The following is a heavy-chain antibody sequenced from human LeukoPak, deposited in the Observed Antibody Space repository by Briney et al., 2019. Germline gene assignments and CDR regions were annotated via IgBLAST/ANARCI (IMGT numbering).Heavy chain of an antibody. D-gene: IGHD6-19*01. CDR1: GYTFTSYY. CDR3: AGQSSSGWSFDY. CDR2: INPSGGST. J-gene: IGHJ4*02. Sequence: ASVKVSCKASGYTFTSYYMRWVRQAPGQGLEWMGIINPSGGSTSYAQKFQGRVTMTRDMSTSTVYMELSSLRSEDTAVYYCAGQSSSGWSFDYWGQGTLVTVSS. V-gene: IGHV1-46*01.